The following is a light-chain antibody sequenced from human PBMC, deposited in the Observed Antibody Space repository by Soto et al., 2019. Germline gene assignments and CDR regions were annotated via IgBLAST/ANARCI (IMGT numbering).Light chain of an antibody. J-gene: IGKJ4*01. Sequence: MTQSPSTLSASVGDRVTITCRASQSISRWLAWHQQKPGQAPRLLISGASTGATGIPARFSGSGSGTEFTLTISSLQSEDCAIYYCQQYHTWPITFGGGTKVDIK. CDR3: QQYHTWPIT. CDR1: QSISRW. CDR2: GAS. V-gene: IGKV3-15*01.